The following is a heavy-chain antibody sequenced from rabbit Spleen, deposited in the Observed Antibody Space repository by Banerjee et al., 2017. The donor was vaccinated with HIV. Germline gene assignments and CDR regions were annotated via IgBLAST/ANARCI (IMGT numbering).Heavy chain of an antibody. Sequence: QEQLVESGGGLVQPEGSLTLTCKAAGFDFSSSYYMCWVRQAPGKGLEWIACIANGDGSTYYASWVNGRFSISKTSSTTVTLQMTSLTAADTATYFCARGGYDLDNGVYDLWGQGTLVTVS. CDR2: IANGDGST. V-gene: IGHV1S45*01. CDR1: GFDFSSSYY. J-gene: IGHJ3*01. D-gene: IGHD2-1*01. CDR3: ARGGYDLDNGVYDL.